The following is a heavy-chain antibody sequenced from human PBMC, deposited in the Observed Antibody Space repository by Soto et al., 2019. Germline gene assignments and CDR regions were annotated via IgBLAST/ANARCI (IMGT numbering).Heavy chain of an antibody. V-gene: IGHV4-59*08. CDR2: IYYSGST. J-gene: IGHJ6*02. CDR3: ASREAAAGTDSMDV. D-gene: IGHD6-13*01. Sequence: PSETLSLTCTVSGGSISSYYWSWIRQPPGKGLEWIGYIYYSGSTNYNPSLKSRVTISVDTSKNQFSLKLSSVTAADTAVYYCASREAAAGTDSMDVWGQGTTVTVSS. CDR1: GGSISSYY.